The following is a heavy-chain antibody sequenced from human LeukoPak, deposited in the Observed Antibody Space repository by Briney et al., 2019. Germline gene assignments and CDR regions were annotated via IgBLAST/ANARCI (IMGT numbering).Heavy chain of an antibody. V-gene: IGHV3-74*01. D-gene: IGHD3-9*01. Sequence: QPGGSLRLSCAASGFTFSSYWMHWVRQAPGKGLVWVSRINSDGSSTSYADSVKGRFTISRDNAKNTLYLQMNSLRAEDTAVYYCARDRYDILTGYKSRFDYWGQGTLVTVSS. CDR2: INSDGSST. CDR1: GFTFSSYW. CDR3: ARDRYDILTGYKSRFDY. J-gene: IGHJ4*02.